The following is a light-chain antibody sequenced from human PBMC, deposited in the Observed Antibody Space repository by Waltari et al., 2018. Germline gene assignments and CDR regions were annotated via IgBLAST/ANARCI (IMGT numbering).Light chain of an antibody. Sequence: SYELPQPPSVSVSPGQTARITCGGDNLGSKYVHWYQQKPAQAPVLVIDYDSDRPSGIPERFSGSKSGNTATLTISGVEAGDEADYYCQVWDSSSDHDVFGSGTKLTVL. V-gene: IGLV3-21*01. J-gene: IGLJ6*01. CDR2: YDS. CDR3: QVWDSSSDHDV. CDR1: NLGSKY.